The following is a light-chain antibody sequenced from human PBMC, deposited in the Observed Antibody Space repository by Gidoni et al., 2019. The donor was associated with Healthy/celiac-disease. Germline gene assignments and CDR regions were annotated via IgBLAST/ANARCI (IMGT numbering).Light chain of an antibody. Sequence: DIQMTQSPSSLSASVGDRVTITCRASQSISSYLNWYQQKPGKAPKLLIYSASSLQSGVPSMFSVSGSGTDFTLTISSLQPEYFATYYCQQSYSTPRTFGQGTKVEIK. CDR1: QSISSY. CDR2: SAS. J-gene: IGKJ1*01. CDR3: QQSYSTPRT. V-gene: IGKV1-39*01.